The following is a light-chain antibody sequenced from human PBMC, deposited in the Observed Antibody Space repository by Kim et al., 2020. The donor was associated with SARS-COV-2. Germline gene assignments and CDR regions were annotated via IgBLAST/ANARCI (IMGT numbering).Light chain of an antibody. V-gene: IGLV3-25*03. CDR3: QSADSSVTVV. Sequence: SYELTQPPSVSVSPGHTARITCSGDALPKQYAYWYQQKPGQAPVLVIYKDSERHSGIPERFSGSSSGTTVTLTISGVQAEDEADYSCQSADSSVTVVFGG. J-gene: IGLJ2*01. CDR1: ALPKQY. CDR2: KDS.